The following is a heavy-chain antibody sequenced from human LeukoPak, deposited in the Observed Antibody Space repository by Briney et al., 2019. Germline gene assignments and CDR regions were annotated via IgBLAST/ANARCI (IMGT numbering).Heavy chain of an antibody. CDR2: ISYDGSNK. D-gene: IGHD2-8*01. Sequence: GGSLRLSCAASGFAFSSYAMHWVRQAPGKGLEWVAVISYDGSNKYYADSVKGRFTISRDNSKNTLYLQMNSLRAEDTAVYYCARALLTSYYYGMDVWGQGTTVTVSS. J-gene: IGHJ6*02. V-gene: IGHV3-30-3*01. CDR3: ARALLTSYYYGMDV. CDR1: GFAFSSYA.